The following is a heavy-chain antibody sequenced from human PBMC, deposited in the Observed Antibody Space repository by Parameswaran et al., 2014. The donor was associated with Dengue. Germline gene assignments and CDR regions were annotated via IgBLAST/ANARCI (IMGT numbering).Heavy chain of an antibody. D-gene: IGHD2-15*01. CDR2: TYYRSKWYN. CDR3: AREGTLGSLGY. V-gene: IGHV6-1*01. J-gene: IGHJ4*02. Sequence: KWIRQSPSRGLEWLGRTYYRSKWYNDYAVSVKSRITINPDTSKNQFSLQLNSVTPEDTAVYYCAREGTLGSLGYWGQGTLVTVSS.